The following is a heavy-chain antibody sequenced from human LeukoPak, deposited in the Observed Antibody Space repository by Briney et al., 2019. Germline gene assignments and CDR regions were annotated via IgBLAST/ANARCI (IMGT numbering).Heavy chain of an antibody. J-gene: IGHJ4*02. Sequence: PGGSLRLSCAASGFTFSSYGMHWVRQAPGKGLEWVANIKQDGSEKYYVDSVKGRFTISSDNSKNTLYLQMNSLRAEDTAVYYCAKDTVYSDYGDYLDYWGQGTLVTVSS. CDR2: IKQDGSEK. CDR1: GFTFSSYG. V-gene: IGHV3-30*02. CDR3: AKDTVYSDYGDYLDY. D-gene: IGHD4-17*01.